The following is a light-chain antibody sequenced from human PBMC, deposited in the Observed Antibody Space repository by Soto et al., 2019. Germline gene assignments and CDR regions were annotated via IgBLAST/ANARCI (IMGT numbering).Light chain of an antibody. CDR3: QQYTNTNNPWM. Sequence: DIQVTQSPPTMSASVGDRITITCRASQTISTWMAWYQQKPGKAPKLLVYDASTLQSGVASRFSGSGSGTEFTLIIIGLQPDDSATYYCQQYTNTNNPWMFGQGTKVDIK. CDR2: DAS. CDR1: QTISTW. V-gene: IGKV1-5*01. J-gene: IGKJ1*01.